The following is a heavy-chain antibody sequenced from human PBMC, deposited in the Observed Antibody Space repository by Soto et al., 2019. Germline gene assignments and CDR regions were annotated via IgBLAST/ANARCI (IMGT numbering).Heavy chain of an antibody. CDR1: GFTFSNSA. Sequence: QMQLVQSGPEVKEPGTSVKVSCKASGFTFSNSAVQWVRQARGERLEWIGWIVVGSGNTNYAQKLQERGTIIRDTFTSTAYMELSSLRSEYTAVYYCAARSGATRDYYSMDVWGEVTTVTVSS. D-gene: IGHD5-12*01. CDR3: AARSGATRDYYSMDV. V-gene: IGHV1-58*01. J-gene: IGHJ6*03. CDR2: IVVGSGNT.